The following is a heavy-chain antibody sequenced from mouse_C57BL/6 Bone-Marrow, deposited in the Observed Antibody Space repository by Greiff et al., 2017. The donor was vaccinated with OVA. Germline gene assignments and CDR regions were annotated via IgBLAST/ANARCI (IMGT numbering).Heavy chain of an antibody. J-gene: IGHJ1*03. CDR1: GYTFTSYW. D-gene: IGHD2-1*01. CDR2: IYPGSGST. CDR3: ERYYYGNYQWYFDV. V-gene: IGHV1-55*01. Sequence: VQLQQPGAELVKPGASVKMSCKASGYTFTSYWITWVKQRPGQGLEWIGDIYPGSGSTNYNEKFKSKATLTVDTSSSTAYMQLSSLTSEDSAVYYCERYYYGNYQWYFDVWGTGTTVTVSS.